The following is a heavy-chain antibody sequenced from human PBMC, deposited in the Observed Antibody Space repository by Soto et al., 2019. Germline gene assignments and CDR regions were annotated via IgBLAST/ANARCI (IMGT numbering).Heavy chain of an antibody. V-gene: IGHV1-18*01. Sequence: QVQLVQSGAELKQPGASVKVSCKASGYTFTSYGISWVRQAPGQGLEWMGWISAYNGDTNYAQKLKGRVTMTTDTSTSTVYMELRSRRSDDTAVYYCARGHGVVGWFGGSYYSYYLDVWGKGTTVTVSS. CDR2: ISAYNGDT. D-gene: IGHD2-15*01. CDR3: ARGHGVVGWFGGSYYSYYLDV. J-gene: IGHJ6*03. CDR1: GYTFTSYG.